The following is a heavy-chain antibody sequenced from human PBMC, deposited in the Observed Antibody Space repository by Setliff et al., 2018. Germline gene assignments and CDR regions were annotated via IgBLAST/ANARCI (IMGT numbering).Heavy chain of an antibody. CDR3: ARDGGGDSDAFDI. J-gene: IGHJ3*02. CDR1: GYTFTSYG. V-gene: IGHV1-2*06. Sequence: ASVKVSCKASGYTFTSYGISWVRQAPGQGLEWMGRINPNSGGANYAQKFQGRVTMTRDTSISTVYMELSRLRSDDTAVYFCARDGGGDSDAFDIWGQGTMVTVSS. D-gene: IGHD3-16*01. CDR2: INPNSGGA.